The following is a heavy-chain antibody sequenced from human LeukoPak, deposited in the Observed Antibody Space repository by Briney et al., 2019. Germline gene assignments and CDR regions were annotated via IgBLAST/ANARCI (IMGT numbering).Heavy chain of an antibody. V-gene: IGHV4-39*01. Sequence: PSETLSLTWTVSGGSISSSSYYWGWIRQPPGKGLEWIGSIYYSGSTYYNPSLKSRVTISVDTSKNQFSLKLSSVTAADTAVYYCARSPRTMIVVAGDAFDIWGQGTMVTVSS. CDR1: GGSISSSSYY. CDR3: ARSPRTMIVVAGDAFDI. D-gene: IGHD3-22*01. CDR2: IYYSGST. J-gene: IGHJ3*02.